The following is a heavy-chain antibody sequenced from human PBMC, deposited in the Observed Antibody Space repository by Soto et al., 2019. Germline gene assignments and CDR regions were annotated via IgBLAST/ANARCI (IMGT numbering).Heavy chain of an antibody. J-gene: IGHJ5*02. Sequence: ASVKVSCKASGYTFTSYAMHWVRQAPGQRLEWMGWINAGNGNTKYSQKFQGRVTITRDTSASTAYMELSSLRSEDTAVYYCARDLHPLVYCSRTSCYLDWFDPWGQGTLVTVSS. D-gene: IGHD2-2*01. CDR3: ARDLHPLVYCSRTSCYLDWFDP. CDR1: GYTFTSYA. V-gene: IGHV1-3*01. CDR2: INAGNGNT.